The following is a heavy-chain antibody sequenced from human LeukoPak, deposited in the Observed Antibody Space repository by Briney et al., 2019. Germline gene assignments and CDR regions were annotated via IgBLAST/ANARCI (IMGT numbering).Heavy chain of an antibody. D-gene: IGHD1-26*01. V-gene: IGHV1-46*01. Sequence: ASVKVSCKASGYTFSNYDMNWVRQAPGQGLEWMGMITPSGGISYAQKFQVRVTMTRDMSTNTVYMELSSLTSEDTAVYYCARGGIVGASNTYFDYWGQGTLVTVSS. CDR1: GYTFSNYD. J-gene: IGHJ4*02. CDR3: ARGGIVGASNTYFDY. CDR2: ITPSGGI.